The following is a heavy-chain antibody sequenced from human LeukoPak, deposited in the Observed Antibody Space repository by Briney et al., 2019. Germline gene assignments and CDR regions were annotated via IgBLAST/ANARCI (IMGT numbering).Heavy chain of an antibody. J-gene: IGHJ3*02. CDR2: IYYSGST. D-gene: IGHD3-10*01. CDR1: GGSISSYY. V-gene: IGHV4-59*01. CDR3: ARDSPQFGAFDI. Sequence: PSETLSLTCTVSGGSISSYYRSWIRQPPGKGLEWIGYIYYSGSTNYNPSLKSRVTISVDTSKNQFSLKLSSVTAADTAVYYCARDSPQFGAFDIWGQGTMVTVSS.